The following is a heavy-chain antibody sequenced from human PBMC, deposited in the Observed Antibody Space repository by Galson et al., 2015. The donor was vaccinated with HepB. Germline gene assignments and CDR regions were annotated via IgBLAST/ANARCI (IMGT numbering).Heavy chain of an antibody. D-gene: IGHD5-12*01. CDR1: GFTFSDYY. CDR3: ARGEDSGYDSGGDLYYYGMDV. CDR2: ISSSSSYT. Sequence: SLRLSCAXSGFTFSDYYMSWIRQAPGKGLEWVSYISSSSSYTNYADSVKGRFTISRDNAKNSLYLQMNSLRAEDTAVYYCARGEDSGYDSGGDLYYYGMDVWGQGTTVTVSS. V-gene: IGHV3-11*06. J-gene: IGHJ6*02.